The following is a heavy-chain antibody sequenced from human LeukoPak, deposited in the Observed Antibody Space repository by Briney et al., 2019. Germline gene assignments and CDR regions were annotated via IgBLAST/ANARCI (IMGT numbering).Heavy chain of an antibody. D-gene: IGHD5-24*01. CDR2: ISYDGSNK. CDR3: ALEGMDV. V-gene: IGHV3-30*03. Sequence: GGSLRLSCAASGFTFSNYGMHWVRQAPGKGLEWVAVISYDGSNKYYAHSVKGRFTISRDNSKNTLYLQMNSLRAEDTAVYYCALEGMDVWGKGTTVTISS. CDR1: GFTFSNYG. J-gene: IGHJ6*04.